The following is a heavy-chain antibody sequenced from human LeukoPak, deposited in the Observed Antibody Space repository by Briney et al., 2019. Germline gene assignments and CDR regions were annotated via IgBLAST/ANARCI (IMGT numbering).Heavy chain of an antibody. J-gene: IGHJ5*02. CDR3: ARVYRGGNNWFDP. V-gene: IGHV3-53*01. Sequence: GGSLRLSCAASGFTVSSNYMSWVRQAPGKGLEWVSVIYSGGSTYYADSVKGRFTISRDNSKNTLYLQMNSLRAEDTAVYYCARVYRGGNNWFDPWGQGTLVTVSS. CDR2: IYSGGST. CDR1: GFTVSSNY. D-gene: IGHD3-10*01.